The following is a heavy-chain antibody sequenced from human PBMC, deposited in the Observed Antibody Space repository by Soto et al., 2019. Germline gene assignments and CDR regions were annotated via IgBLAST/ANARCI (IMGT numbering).Heavy chain of an antibody. CDR3: ARHLRSWLVSPGSYYYYYGMDF. V-gene: IGHV4-39*01. D-gene: IGHD6-19*01. CDR2: IYYSVST. CDR1: GGSISSSSYS. Sequence: PSETLCLTCTVSGGSISSSSYSCGWIRQPPGKGLEWIGSIYYSVSTYYNPSLKSRVTISVDTSKNQFSLKLSSVTAADTAVCYCARHLRSWLVSPGSYYYYYGMDFWGQGTPVTFSS. J-gene: IGHJ6*01.